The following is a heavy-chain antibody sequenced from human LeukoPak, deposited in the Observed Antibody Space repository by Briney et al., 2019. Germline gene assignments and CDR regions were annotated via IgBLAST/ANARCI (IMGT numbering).Heavy chain of an antibody. V-gene: IGHV3-23*01. Sequence: GGSLRLSCAASGFTFSGFAMSWVRRTPGKGLEWVSGISGNGVNTYYADSLKGRFTISRDNSKNTLYPQMNSLTPEDTAVYYCAKQSTARSLGEGGQGTLVTVSS. D-gene: IGHD6-6*01. CDR1: GFTFSGFA. J-gene: IGHJ4*02. CDR2: ISGNGVNT. CDR3: AKQSTARSLGE.